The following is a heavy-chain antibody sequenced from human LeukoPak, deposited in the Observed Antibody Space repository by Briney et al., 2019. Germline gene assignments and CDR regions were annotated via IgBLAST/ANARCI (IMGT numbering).Heavy chain of an antibody. V-gene: IGHV3-30*03. Sequence: GGSLRLSCAASGFTFSKSDIHWVRQAPGKGPEWVAVISYDGSYKYYADSVRGRFTISRDNSENTVYLQMNSLRAEDTAVYYCSRGDYSDEGVNYWGQGTLVTVSS. J-gene: IGHJ4*02. CDR2: ISYDGSYK. CDR1: GFTFSKSD. D-gene: IGHD4-17*01. CDR3: SRGDYSDEGVNY.